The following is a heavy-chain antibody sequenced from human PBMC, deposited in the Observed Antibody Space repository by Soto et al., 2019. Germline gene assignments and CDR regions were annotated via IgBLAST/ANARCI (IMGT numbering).Heavy chain of an antibody. CDR1: GFTVSSNY. CDR3: ASDRSPTGMDV. Sequence: EVQLVETGGVLVQPGGSLRLSCAASGFTVSSNYMIWVRQAPGKGLEWVSVIYSGGSTYYADSVKGRFTISRDNSKNTLYLQMNSLRAEDTAVYYCASDRSPTGMDVWGQGTTVTGSS. J-gene: IGHJ6*02. V-gene: IGHV3-66*01. CDR2: IYSGGST. D-gene: IGHD1-26*01.